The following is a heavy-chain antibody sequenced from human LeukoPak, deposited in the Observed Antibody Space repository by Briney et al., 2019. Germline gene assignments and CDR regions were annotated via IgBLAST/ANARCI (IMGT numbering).Heavy chain of an antibody. Sequence: GGSLRLSCAASGFIFSNYVVSWVRQAPGKGLEWVSVISGSGGETNYAASVKGRFTISRDNSKNTLYLQMNSLRAEDTAVYHCARGPRAAADDYWGQGTLVTVSS. J-gene: IGHJ4*02. CDR3: ARGPRAAADDY. V-gene: IGHV3-23*01. CDR2: ISGSGGET. D-gene: IGHD6-13*01. CDR1: GFIFSNYV.